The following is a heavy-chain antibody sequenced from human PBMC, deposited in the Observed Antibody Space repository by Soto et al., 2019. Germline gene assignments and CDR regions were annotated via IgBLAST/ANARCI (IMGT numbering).Heavy chain of an antibody. J-gene: IGHJ6*03. CDR1: GFTFSSYA. V-gene: IGHV3-23*01. D-gene: IGHD6-6*01. CDR2: ISGSGGST. CDR3: AKDGGLVDYYYYYMDV. Sequence: GGSLRLSCAASGFTFSSYAMSWVRQAPGKGLEWVSAISGSGGSTYYADSVKGRFTISRDNSKNTLYLQMNSLRAEDTAVYYCAKDGGLVDYYYYYMDVWGKGTTVTVSS.